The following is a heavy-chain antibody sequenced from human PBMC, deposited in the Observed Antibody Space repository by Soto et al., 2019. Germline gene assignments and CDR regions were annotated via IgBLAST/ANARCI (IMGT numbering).Heavy chain of an antibody. CDR2: IYSSGTT. J-gene: IGHJ4*02. V-gene: IGHV4-4*07. D-gene: IGHD3-22*01. CDR1: SGSITDYS. CDR3: ARVFYTDSSGYPRPIFDS. Sequence: SETLSLTCVVSSGSITDYSWTWIRRPAGKGLEWIGLIYSSGTTPYNPSLESRVTMSLDTSKKSFSLELTSVTAADTAVYYCARVFYTDSSGYPRPIFDSWVPGTLVTVSS.